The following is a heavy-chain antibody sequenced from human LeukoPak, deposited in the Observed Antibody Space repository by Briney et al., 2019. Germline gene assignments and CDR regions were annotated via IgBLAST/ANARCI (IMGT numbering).Heavy chain of an antibody. J-gene: IGHJ4*02. V-gene: IGHV3-43*01. CDR1: GFIFGDYT. CDR3: AKDGSAVAGRVSYFDS. Sequence: GGSLRLSCAASGFIFGDYTMYWVRQAPGKGLEWVSFISWDGGTTYYVDSVKGRFTISRDNSKNSLYLQMNSLRIEDTALYYCAKDGSAVAGRVSYFDSWGQGTLVTVSS. D-gene: IGHD6-19*01. CDR2: ISWDGGTT.